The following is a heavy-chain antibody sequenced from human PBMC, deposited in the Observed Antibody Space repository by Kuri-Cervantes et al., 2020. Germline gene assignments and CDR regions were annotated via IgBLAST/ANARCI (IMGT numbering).Heavy chain of an antibody. J-gene: IGHJ4*02. CDR1: GFTFSGYW. V-gene: IGHV3-7*01. CDR3: VRDGDISGYSD. CDR2: IKQDGSET. D-gene: IGHD3-22*01. Sequence: GGSLRLSCTASGFTFSGYWMSWVRQGPGKGLEWVANIKQDGSETFYVDSVKGRLTISRDNAKNSLYLQMNSLRVEDTAVYYCVRDGDISGYSDWGQGTLVTVSS.